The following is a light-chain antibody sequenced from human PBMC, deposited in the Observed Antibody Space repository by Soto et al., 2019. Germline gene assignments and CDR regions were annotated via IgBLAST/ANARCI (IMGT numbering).Light chain of an antibody. CDR2: GAS. CDR1: QSVTSY. Sequence: DIMLTQSPGTLSLSPGERVTLSCRASQSVTSYLAWYQQKPGQAPRLLIHGASSRATGIPDRFSGSGSETDFTLTISRLEPDDFAVYFCQQYGTAPLTFGGGTKVEIK. CDR3: QQYGTAPLT. J-gene: IGKJ4*01. V-gene: IGKV3-20*01.